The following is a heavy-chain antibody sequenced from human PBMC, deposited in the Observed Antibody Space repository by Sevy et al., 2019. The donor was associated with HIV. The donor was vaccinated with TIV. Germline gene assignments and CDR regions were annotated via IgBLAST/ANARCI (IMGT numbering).Heavy chain of an antibody. CDR1: GFTFDDYA. D-gene: IGHD6-19*01. CDR3: SKGIGYSNGWYSWFDS. J-gene: IGHJ5*01. Sequence: GGSLRLSCVASGFTFDDYAMHWVRQAPGKGPEWVSGSRWNSGRIGYAESVKGRFTISRDNAKNSLYLQMNSLRVEDTALYYCSKGIGYSNGWYSWFDSWGQGTLVTVSS. V-gene: IGHV3-9*01. CDR2: SRWNSGRI.